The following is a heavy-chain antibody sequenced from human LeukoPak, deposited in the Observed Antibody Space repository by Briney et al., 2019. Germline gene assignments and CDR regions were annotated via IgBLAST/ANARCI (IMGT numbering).Heavy chain of an antibody. CDR3: ARDDDYSGYAPTYYFDY. J-gene: IGHJ4*02. Sequence: GGSLRLSCAASGFTFSSYSMNWVRQAPGKGLEWVSYISSSSSTIYYADSVKGRFTISRDNAKNSLYLQMNSLRAEDTAVYYCARDDDYSGYAPTYYFDYWGQGTLVTVSS. CDR1: GFTFSSYS. CDR2: ISSSSSTI. V-gene: IGHV3-48*01. D-gene: IGHD5-12*01.